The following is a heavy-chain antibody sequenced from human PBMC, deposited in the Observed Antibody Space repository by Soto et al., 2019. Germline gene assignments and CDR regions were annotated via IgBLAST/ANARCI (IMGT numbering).Heavy chain of an antibody. V-gene: IGHV4-61*01. CDR2: IYYSGST. CDR3: AREGCSGGSCYSGYNLGIDY. J-gene: IGHJ4*02. CDR1: CGSVGSGYYY. D-gene: IGHD2-15*01. Sequence: SETLSLTCTFSCGSVGSGYYYWSWIRQPPGKGLEWIGYIYYSGSTNYNPSLKSRVTISRDTSKNQFSLKLSSVTAADTAVYYCAREGCSGGSCYSGYNLGIDYWGQGTLVTVSS.